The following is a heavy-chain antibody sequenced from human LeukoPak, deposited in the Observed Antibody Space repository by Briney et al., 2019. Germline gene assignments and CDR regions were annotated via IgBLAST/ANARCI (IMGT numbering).Heavy chain of an antibody. V-gene: IGHV3-23*01. J-gene: IGHJ3*02. Sequence: PGGSLRLFCAASGFTFSSYAMSWVRQAPGKGLEGVSALSGSGGSTYYADSVKGRFTISRDNSKNTLYLQMNSLRAEGTAVYYCAKDQGLITFGGVIVMRNAFDIWGQGTMVTVSS. CDR1: GFTFSSYA. D-gene: IGHD3-16*02. CDR2: LSGSGGST. CDR3: AKDQGLITFGGVIVMRNAFDI.